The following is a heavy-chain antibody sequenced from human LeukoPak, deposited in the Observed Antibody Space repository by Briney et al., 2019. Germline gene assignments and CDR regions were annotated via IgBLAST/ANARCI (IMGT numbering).Heavy chain of an antibody. CDR3: ARTRYYYNSRSYGVPHYLDY. CDR1: GGSISSNSYY. J-gene: IGHJ4*02. Sequence: SETPSLTCAVSGGSISSNSYYWGWIRQPPGKGLEWIGRIYYSGNTYYNPSLKSRVTISVDTSKNQFSLKLSSVTASDTAMYYCARTRYYYNSRSYGVPHYLDYWGQGTLVTVSS. CDR2: IYYSGNT. V-gene: IGHV4-39*01. D-gene: IGHD3-10*01.